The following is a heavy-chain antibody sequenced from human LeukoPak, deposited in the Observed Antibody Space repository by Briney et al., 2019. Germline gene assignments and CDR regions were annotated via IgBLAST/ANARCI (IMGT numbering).Heavy chain of an antibody. V-gene: IGHV4-34*01. CDR2: IDHSGST. D-gene: IGHD3-16*02. CDR1: GGSFSGYY. Sequence: SETLSLTCAVYGGSFSGYYWSWIRQPPGKGLEWIGEIDHSGSTNYNPSLKSRVTISVDTSKNQFSLKLSSVTAADTAVYYCARRLDYVWGSYRSYYFDYWGQGTLVTVSS. J-gene: IGHJ4*02. CDR3: ARRLDYVWGSYRSYYFDY.